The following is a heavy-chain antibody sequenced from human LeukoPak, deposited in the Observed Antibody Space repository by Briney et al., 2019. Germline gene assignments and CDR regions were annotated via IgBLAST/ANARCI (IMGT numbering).Heavy chain of an antibody. CDR3: AREGSGSYYYYYYMDV. J-gene: IGHJ6*03. CDR2: IYTSGST. V-gene: IGHV4-4*07. Sequence: SETLSLTCTVSGGSISSYYWSWIRQPAGKGLEWIGRIYTSGSTNYNPSLKSRVTMSVDTSKNQFSLKLSSVTAADTAVYYCAREGSGSYYYYYYMDVWGKGTTVTVSS. D-gene: IGHD1-26*01. CDR1: GGSISSYY.